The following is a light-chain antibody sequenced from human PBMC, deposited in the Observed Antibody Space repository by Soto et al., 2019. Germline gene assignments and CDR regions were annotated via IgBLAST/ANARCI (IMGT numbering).Light chain of an antibody. CDR3: SSYTSRSTLAV. CDR2: DVT. V-gene: IGLV2-14*03. CDR1: SSDIGGYNS. J-gene: IGLJ2*01. Sequence: QSALTQPASVSGSPGQSIIISCTGTSSDIGGYNSVSGYQHHPGKAPKLMVYDVTNRPSGVSNRFSGSKSGNTASLTISGLQADDEADYYCSSYTSRSTLAVFGGGTQLTVL.